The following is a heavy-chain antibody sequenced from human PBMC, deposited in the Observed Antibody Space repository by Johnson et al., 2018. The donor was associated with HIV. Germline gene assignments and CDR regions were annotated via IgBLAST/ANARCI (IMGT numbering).Heavy chain of an antibody. CDR2: IWYDGSNK. CDR1: GFIFSSYG. V-gene: IGHV3-33*01. J-gene: IGHJ3*02. Sequence: QVQLVESGGGVVQPGRSLRLSCAASGFIFSSYGMHWVRQAPGKGLEWVAVIWYDGSNKYYADSVKGRFTISRDNSKNTLYLQMNSLRAEDTAVYYCARFGDMATSFHVFDIWGQGTMVTVSS. D-gene: IGHD5-24*01. CDR3: ARFGDMATSFHVFDI.